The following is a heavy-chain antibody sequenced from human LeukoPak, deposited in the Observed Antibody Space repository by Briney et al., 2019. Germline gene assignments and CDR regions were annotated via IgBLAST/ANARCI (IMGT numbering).Heavy chain of an antibody. Sequence: PGGSLRLSCAASGFTFSSYGMHWVRQAPGKGLEWVAVISYDGSNKYYADSVKGRFTISRDNSKNTLYLQMNSLRADDTAIYYCVRDSNFKIDYWGQGTLVTVSS. CDR3: VRDSNFKIDY. CDR2: ISYDGSNK. J-gene: IGHJ4*02. CDR1: GFTFSSYG. V-gene: IGHV3-30*03. D-gene: IGHD5-24*01.